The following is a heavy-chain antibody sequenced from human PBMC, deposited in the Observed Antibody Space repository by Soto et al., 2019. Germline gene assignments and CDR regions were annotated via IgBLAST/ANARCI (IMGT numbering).Heavy chain of an antibody. J-gene: IGHJ6*02. Sequence: PGGSLRLSCTASGFTFGDYAMSWFRQAPGKGLEWVGFIRSKAYGGTTEYAASVKGRFTISRDDSKSIAYLQMNSLKTEDTAVYYCTVAYGSGSYYGYYYGMDVWGQGTTVTVSS. CDR3: TVAYGSGSYYGYYYGMDV. V-gene: IGHV3-49*03. CDR2: IRSKAYGGTT. D-gene: IGHD3-10*01. CDR1: GFTFGDYA.